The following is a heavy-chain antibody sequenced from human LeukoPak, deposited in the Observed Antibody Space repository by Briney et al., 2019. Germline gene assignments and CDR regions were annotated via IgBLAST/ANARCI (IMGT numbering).Heavy chain of an antibody. J-gene: IGHJ6*02. V-gene: IGHV3-53*04. CDR3: ARDAHLHGYYYGMDV. Sequence: GGSLRLSCAASGFTVSSNYMSWVRQAPGKGLERVSVIYSGGSTYYADSVKGRFTISRHNSKNTLYLQMNSLRAEDTAVYYCARDAHLHGYYYGMDVWGQGTTVTVSS. D-gene: IGHD4-11*01. CDR2: IYSGGST. CDR1: GFTVSSNY.